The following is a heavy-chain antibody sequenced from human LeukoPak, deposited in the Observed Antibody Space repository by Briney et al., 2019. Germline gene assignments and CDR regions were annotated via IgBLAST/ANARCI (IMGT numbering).Heavy chain of an antibody. J-gene: IGHJ3*02. D-gene: IGHD2-2*01. V-gene: IGHV4-31*03. Sequence: PSETLSLTCNVSGVSVSDGRYYWTWIRQHPGKGLEWIGYKHYSGSAKYNPSLKSRLTISVDTSKNQFSLQLTSVTAADTATYYCATPYCSSISCLDVFSMWGQGARVTVSS. CDR1: GVSVSDGRYY. CDR2: KHYSGSA. CDR3: ATPYCSSISCLDVFSM.